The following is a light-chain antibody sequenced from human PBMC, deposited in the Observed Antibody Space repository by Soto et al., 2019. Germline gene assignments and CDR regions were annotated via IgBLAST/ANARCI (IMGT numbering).Light chain of an antibody. CDR3: SSYAGSNIL. CDR1: SSDVGGYNY. J-gene: IGLJ2*01. V-gene: IGLV2-8*01. CDR2: EVS. Sequence: QSVLTRPPSASGSPGQSVTLSCTGTSSDVGGYNYVSWYQQHPGKAPKLMIYEVSKRPSGVPDRFSGSKSGNTASLTVSGLQAEDEADYYCSSYAGSNILFGGGTQLTVL.